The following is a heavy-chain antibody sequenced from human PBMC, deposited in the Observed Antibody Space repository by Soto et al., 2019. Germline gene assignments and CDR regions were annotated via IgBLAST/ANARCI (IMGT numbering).Heavy chain of an antibody. D-gene: IGHD2-2*01. CDR2: IWFDGSDK. J-gene: IGHJ3*02. CDR1: GFTFSNYG. CDR3: ARLYCSSPSCYSVGGFDI. Sequence: QVQLVESGGGVVQPGRSLRLSCAASGFTFSNYGMHWVRQAPGKGLERVALIWFDGSDKYYADSVKGRFTMSRDNSKDTVFLQMSSLRAEDTAMYYCARLYCSSPSCYSVGGFDIRGQGTMVTVSS. V-gene: IGHV3-33*01.